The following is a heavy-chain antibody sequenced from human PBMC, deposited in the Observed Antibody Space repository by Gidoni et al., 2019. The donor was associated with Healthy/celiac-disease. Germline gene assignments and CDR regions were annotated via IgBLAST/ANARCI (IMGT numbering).Heavy chain of an antibody. CDR3: ARDRTAMVTPGVYYYYGMDV. D-gene: IGHD4-17*01. J-gene: IGHJ6*02. CDR1: GGSISSGGYS. CDR2: IYYSVST. Sequence: QVQLQESGPGLVKPSQTLSLTCTVSGGSISSGGYSWSWIRQHHGKGREWLGYIYYSVSTYYNPSLKSRVTISVDTSKNQFSLKLSSVTAADTAVYYCARDRTAMVTPGVYYYYGMDVWGQGTTVTVSS. V-gene: IGHV4-31*03.